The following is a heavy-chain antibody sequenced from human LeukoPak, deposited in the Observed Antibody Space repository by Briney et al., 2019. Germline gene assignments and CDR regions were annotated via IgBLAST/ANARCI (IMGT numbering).Heavy chain of an antibody. CDR2: INHSGST. CDR3: ARVPARPAIDY. Sequence: SETLSLTCAVYGGSFSGYYWSWIRQPPGKGLEWIGEINHSGSTNYNPSLKSRVTISVDTSKNQFSLKLSSVTAADTAVYYWARVPARPAIDYWGQGTLVTVSS. J-gene: IGHJ4*02. V-gene: IGHV4-34*01. D-gene: IGHD6-6*01. CDR1: GGSFSGYY.